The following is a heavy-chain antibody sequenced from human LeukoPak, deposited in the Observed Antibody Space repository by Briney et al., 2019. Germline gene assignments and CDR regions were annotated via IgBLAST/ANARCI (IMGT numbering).Heavy chain of an antibody. CDR3: ARGQRGLWFGELRNWFDP. J-gene: IGHJ5*02. D-gene: IGHD3-10*01. V-gene: IGHV4-34*01. CDR2: INHSGST. CDR1: GGSFSGYY. Sequence: PSETLSLTCAVYGGSFSGYYWSWIRQPPGQGLEWIGEINHSGSTNYNPSLKSRVTISVDTSKNQFSLKLSSVTAADTAVYYCARGQRGLWFGELRNWFDPWGQGTLVTVSS.